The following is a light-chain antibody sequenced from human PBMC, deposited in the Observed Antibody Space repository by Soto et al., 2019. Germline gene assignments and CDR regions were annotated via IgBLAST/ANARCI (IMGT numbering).Light chain of an antibody. V-gene: IGLV2-14*01. CDR3: SSYTSSNTYV. Sequence: QSALTQPASVSGSPGQSITMSCTGTSSDVGGYKYVSWYQQHPGKVPKLMIYEVSNRPSGASNRFSGSKSGNTASLTISGLQAEDEADYYCSSYTSSNTYVFGTGTKVTVL. CDR1: SSDVGGYKY. J-gene: IGLJ1*01. CDR2: EVS.